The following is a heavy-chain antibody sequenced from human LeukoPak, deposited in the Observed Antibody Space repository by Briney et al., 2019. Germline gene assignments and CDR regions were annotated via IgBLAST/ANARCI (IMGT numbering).Heavy chain of an antibody. Sequence: PGGSLRLSCAASQFSFNNAWMSWVRQAPGKGLEWVGRIKSKTNGGTADYAAPVKGRFTIARDDSKNTLYLQMNSLKTEDTAVYYCTTVGLSGYYDGNGYYYFDYWGQGTLVTVSS. V-gene: IGHV3-15*01. CDR3: TTVGLSGYYDGNGYYYFDY. CDR1: QFSFNNAW. D-gene: IGHD3-22*01. CDR2: IKSKTNGGTA. J-gene: IGHJ4*02.